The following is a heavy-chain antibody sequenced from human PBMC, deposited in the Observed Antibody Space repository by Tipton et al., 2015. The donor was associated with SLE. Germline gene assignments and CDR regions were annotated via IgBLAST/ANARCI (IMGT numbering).Heavy chain of an antibody. D-gene: IGHD3-10*01. CDR3: ASGGSRGGIDY. CDR1: GGSISSGSYY. Sequence: LRLSCTVSGGSISSGSYYWSWIRQPAGKGLEWIGRIYTSGSTNYNPSLKSRVTISVDTSKNQFSLKLSSVTAADTAVYYCASGGSRGGIDYWGQGTLVTVS. J-gene: IGHJ4*02. V-gene: IGHV4-61*02. CDR2: IYTSGST.